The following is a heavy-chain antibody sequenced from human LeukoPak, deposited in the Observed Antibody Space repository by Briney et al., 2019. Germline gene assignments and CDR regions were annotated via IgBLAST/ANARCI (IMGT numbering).Heavy chain of an antibody. CDR2: ISGSGGST. D-gene: IGHD6-6*01. CDR3: AKDSSEGFDY. J-gene: IGHJ4*02. V-gene: IGHV3-23*01. CDR1: GYTFTSYG. Sequence: GASVKVSCKASGYTFTSYGMSWVRQAPGKGLEWVSAISGSGGSTYYADSVKGRFTISRDNSKNTLYLQMNSLRAEDTAVYYCAKDSSEGFDYWAREPWSPSPQ.